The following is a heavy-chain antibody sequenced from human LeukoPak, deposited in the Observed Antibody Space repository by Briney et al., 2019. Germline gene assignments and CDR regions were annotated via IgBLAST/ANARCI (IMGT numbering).Heavy chain of an antibody. J-gene: IGHJ4*02. CDR1: GFTFSSYG. CDR2: IRYDGSNK. CDR3: ATIDVFEDYFDY. V-gene: IGHV3-30*02. D-gene: IGHD3-10*01. Sequence: PGGSLRLSCAASGFTFSSYGMHWVRQAPGKGLEWVAFIRYDGSNKYYADSVKGRFTISRDNSKNTLYLQMNSLRAEDTAVYYCATIDVFEDYFDYWGQGTLVTVSS.